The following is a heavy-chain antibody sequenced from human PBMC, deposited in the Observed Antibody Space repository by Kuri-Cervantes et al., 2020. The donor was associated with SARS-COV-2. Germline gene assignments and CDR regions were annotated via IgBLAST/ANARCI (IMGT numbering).Heavy chain of an antibody. CDR3: ARGGGSTSQNYYYYGMDV. J-gene: IGHJ6*02. CDR1: GFTFSDYY. D-gene: IGHD2-2*01. CDR2: ISSSGSTI. Sequence: GESLKISCAASGFTFSDYYMSWIRQAPGKGLEWVSYISSSGSTIYYADSVKGRFTISRDNAKNSLYLQMNSLRAEDTAVYYCARGGGSTSQNYYYYGMDVWGQGTTVTVSS. V-gene: IGHV3-11*01.